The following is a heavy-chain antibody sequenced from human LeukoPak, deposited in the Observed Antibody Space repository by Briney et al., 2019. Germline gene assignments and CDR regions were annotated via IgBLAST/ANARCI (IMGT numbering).Heavy chain of an antibody. D-gene: IGHD2-21*01. CDR1: GFTFSSYS. J-gene: IGHJ4*02. V-gene: IGHV3-21*01. CDR2: ISSSSSYI. Sequence: AGGSLRLSCAASGFTFSSYSMNWVRQAPGKGLEWVSSISSSSSYIYYADSVKGRFTISRDNAKNSLYLQMNSLRAEDTAVYYCARDLPYGGYVDYWGQGTLVTVSS. CDR3: ARDLPYGGYVDY.